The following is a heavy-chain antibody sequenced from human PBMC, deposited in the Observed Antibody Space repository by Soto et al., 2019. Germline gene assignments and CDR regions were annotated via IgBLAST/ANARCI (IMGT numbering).Heavy chain of an antibody. Sequence: SETLSLTCTVSGGSISSGGYYWSWLRQHPGKGLEWIGYIYYSGSTYYNPSLKSRVTISVDTSKNQFSLKLSPVTAADTAVYYCAIYDSSGSRGFQHWGQGTLVTVSS. V-gene: IGHV4-31*03. D-gene: IGHD3-22*01. CDR3: AIYDSSGSRGFQH. J-gene: IGHJ1*01. CDR2: IYYSGST. CDR1: GGSISSGGYY.